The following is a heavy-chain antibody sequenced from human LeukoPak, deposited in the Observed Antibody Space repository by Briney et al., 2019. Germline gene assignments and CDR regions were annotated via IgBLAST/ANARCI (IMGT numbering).Heavy chain of an antibody. CDR1: GFTVSSNH. V-gene: IGHV3-53*01. Sequence: GGSLRLSCAASGFTVSSNHMSWVRQAPGKGLEWVSVIYSGGSTYYADSVKGRFTISRDNSKNTLYLQMNSLRAEDTAVYYCAKEWYYGSGSYYNDYWGQGTLVTVSS. D-gene: IGHD3-10*01. J-gene: IGHJ4*02. CDR3: AKEWYYGSGSYYNDY. CDR2: IYSGGST.